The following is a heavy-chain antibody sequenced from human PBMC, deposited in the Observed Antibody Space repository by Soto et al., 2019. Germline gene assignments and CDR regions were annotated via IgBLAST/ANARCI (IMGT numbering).Heavy chain of an antibody. CDR2: IDPSDSYT. V-gene: IGHV5-10-1*01. CDR1: GYSLTSYW. J-gene: IGHJ5*02. D-gene: IGHD3-22*01. Sequence: GESLKISCKGSGYSLTSYWISWVRQMPGKGLEWMGRIDPSDSYTNYSPPFQGHVTISADKSISTAYLQWSSLKASDTAMYYCATTGYDSSGYYQADWFDPWGQGTLVTVSS. CDR3: ATTGYDSSGYYQADWFDP.